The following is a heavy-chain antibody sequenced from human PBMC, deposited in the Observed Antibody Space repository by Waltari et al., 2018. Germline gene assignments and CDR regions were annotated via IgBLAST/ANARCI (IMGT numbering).Heavy chain of an antibody. CDR2: IYYTGST. J-gene: IGHJ5*02. D-gene: IGHD2-21*02. CDR3: ARGGGGDWEWFDP. Sequence: QVQLQESGTSLLKPSETLSPICTVSGGSISGFYWSWVRQPPGKGLDWIGYIYYTGSTNFNPSLKSRVTMSVDTSKNQFSLKLSSVTAADTAFYYCARGGGGDWEWFDPWGQGTLVTVSS. CDR1: GGSISGFY. V-gene: IGHV4-59*01.